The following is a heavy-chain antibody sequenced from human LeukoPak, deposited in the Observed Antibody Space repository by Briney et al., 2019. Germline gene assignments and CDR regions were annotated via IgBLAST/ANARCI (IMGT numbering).Heavy chain of an antibody. J-gene: IGHJ4*02. V-gene: IGHV3-23*01. CDR1: GFTFSNYG. D-gene: IGHD7-27*01. Sequence: GGSLRLSCAASGFTFSNYGMSWVRQAPGKGLEWVSKMSDSGGSTYYADSVKGRFTISRDNSKNTLYLQMNSLRVEDTAVYYCARDLNWETYWGQGTLVSVSS. CDR3: ARDLNWETY. CDR2: MSDSGGST.